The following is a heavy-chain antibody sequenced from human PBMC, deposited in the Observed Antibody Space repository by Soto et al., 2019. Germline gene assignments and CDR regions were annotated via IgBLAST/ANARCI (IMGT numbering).Heavy chain of an antibody. Sequence: PGGSLRLSCAASGFTFSSYWMHWVRQAPGKGLVWVSRINSDGSSTSYADSVKGRFTISRDNAKNTLYLQMNSLRAEDTAVYYCARDLTVTKLFGGHYCYGMDVWGQGTTVTVSS. CDR3: ARDLTVTKLFGGHYCYGMDV. CDR2: INSDGSST. J-gene: IGHJ6*02. CDR1: GFTFSSYW. V-gene: IGHV3-74*01. D-gene: IGHD4-17*01.